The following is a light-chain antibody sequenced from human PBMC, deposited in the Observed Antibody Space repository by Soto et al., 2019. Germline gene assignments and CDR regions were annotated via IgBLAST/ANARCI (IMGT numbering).Light chain of an antibody. CDR2: EVT. Sequence: QSALTQPPSASGSPGQSVTISCTGTSSDVGAYKYVSWYQQYPGKAPKLMIYEVTKRPSGVPDRFSGSKSGNTASLTVPGVEAEDEADYYCTSYVGDDIWVFGGGTKVTVL. V-gene: IGLV2-8*01. CDR1: SSDVGAYKY. CDR3: TSYVGDDIWV. J-gene: IGLJ3*02.